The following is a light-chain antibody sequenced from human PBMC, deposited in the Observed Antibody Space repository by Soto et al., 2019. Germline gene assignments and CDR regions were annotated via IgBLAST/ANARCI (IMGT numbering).Light chain of an antibody. J-gene: IGLJ1*01. V-gene: IGLV2-14*01. CDR3: SSFTSTRTHV. Sequence: QSALTQPASVSGSPGQSITISCTGTSTDVGGCNCVSWYQHHPGKAPKLMIYEVNNRPSGVSNRFSGSKSGNTASLTISGLQAEDEADYYCSSFTSTRTHVFGTGTKVTVL. CDR1: STDVGGCNC. CDR2: EVN.